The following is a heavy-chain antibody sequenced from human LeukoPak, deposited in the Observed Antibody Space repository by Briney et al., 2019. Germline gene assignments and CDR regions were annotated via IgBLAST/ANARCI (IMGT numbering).Heavy chain of an antibody. J-gene: IGHJ4*02. CDR1: GGSISSDSYY. CDR2: IYYSGST. CDR3: ARGLRLDY. Sequence: RASETLSLTCTVSGGSISSDSYYWAWIRQPPGKGLEWIASIYYSGSTYYNPSLKSRVTISVDTSRNQFSLKLSSVTAADTAVYYCARGLRLDYWGQGTLVTVSS. D-gene: IGHD5-12*01. V-gene: IGHV4-39*01.